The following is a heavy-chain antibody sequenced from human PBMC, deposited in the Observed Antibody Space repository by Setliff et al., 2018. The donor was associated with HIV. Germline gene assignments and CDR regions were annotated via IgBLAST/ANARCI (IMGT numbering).Heavy chain of an antibody. D-gene: IGHD3-10*01. CDR2: MNPDSGNT. CDR3: ARWGRGFGY. Sequence: ASVKVSCKASGYTFINYDIYWVRQTTGQGLEWMGWMNPDSGNTGYAQKFQGRVTMTRNTSISTAYMELSSLRSEDTAVYYCARWGRGFGYWGQGTLVTVSS. V-gene: IGHV1-8*02. CDR1: GYTFINYD. J-gene: IGHJ4*02.